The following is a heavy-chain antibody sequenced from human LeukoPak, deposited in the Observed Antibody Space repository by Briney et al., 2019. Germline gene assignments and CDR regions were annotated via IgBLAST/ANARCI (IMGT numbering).Heavy chain of an antibody. D-gene: IGHD1-26*01. V-gene: IGHV4-59*01. CDR2: IYYSGST. CDR1: GGSISSYY. CDR3: ARGKDSGSYYRFGKYYFDY. Sequence: SETLSLTCTGSGGSISSYYWSWIRQRPGKGLEWIGYIYYSGSTNYNPSLKSRVTISVDTSKNQFSLKLSSVTAADTAVYYCARGKDSGSYYRFGKYYFDYWGQGTLVTVSS. J-gene: IGHJ4*02.